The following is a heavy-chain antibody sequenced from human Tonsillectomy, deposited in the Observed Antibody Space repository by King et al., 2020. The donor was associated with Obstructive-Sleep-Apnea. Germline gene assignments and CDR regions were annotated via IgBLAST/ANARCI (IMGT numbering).Heavy chain of an antibody. CDR3: ARGGARYFDWLLESTFMDV. CDR1: GYTFTSYG. J-gene: IGHJ6*02. Sequence: QLVQSGAEVKKPGASVKVSCKASGYTFTSYGISWVRQAPGQGLEWMGWISAYNGNTNYAQKLQGRVTMTTDTSTSTAYMELRSLRSDDTAVYYCARGGARYFDWLLESTFMDVWGQGTTVTVSS. CDR2: ISAYNGNT. V-gene: IGHV1-18*01. D-gene: IGHD3-9*01.